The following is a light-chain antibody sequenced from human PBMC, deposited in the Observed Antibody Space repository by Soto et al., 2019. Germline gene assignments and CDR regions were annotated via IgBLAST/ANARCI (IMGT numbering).Light chain of an antibody. J-gene: IGLJ2*01. CDR3: SSYTSISTQV. CDR2: EVS. V-gene: IGLV2-14*01. CDR1: SSDIGAYDY. Sequence: QSALTQPASVSGSPGQSITISCTGTSSDIGAYDYVSWYRHHPGKAPKLMIYEVSNRPSGVSNRFWGSKAGNTASLTISGLQAEGEADYYCSSYTSISTQVFGGGTKLTVL.